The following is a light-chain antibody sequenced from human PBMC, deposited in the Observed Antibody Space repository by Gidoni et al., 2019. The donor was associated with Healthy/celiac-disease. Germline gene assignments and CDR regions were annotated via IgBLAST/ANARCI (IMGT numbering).Light chain of an antibody. V-gene: IGLV2-8*01. CDR3: SSYAGSNNLV. CDR2: EVS. J-gene: IGLJ2*01. CDR1: SSDVGGYNY. Sequence: QSALTQPPSASGSPGQSVPIPCTGNSSDVGGYNYVSWYQQHPGKAPKLMIYEVSNRPSGVPDRFFGSKSGNTASLTVSGLQAEDEADYYCSSYAGSNNLVFGGGTKLTVL.